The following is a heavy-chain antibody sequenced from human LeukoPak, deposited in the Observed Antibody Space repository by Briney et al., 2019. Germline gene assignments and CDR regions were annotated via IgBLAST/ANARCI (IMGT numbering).Heavy chain of an antibody. CDR3: AKSLVVPYDSSGSGLDY. CDR2: ISYDGSNK. Sequence: PGGSLRLSCAASGFTFSSYGMHWVRQAPGKGLERVAVISYDGSNKYYADSVKGRFTISRDNSKNTLYLQMNSLRAEDTAVYYCAKSLVVPYDSSGSGLDYWGQGTLVTVSS. D-gene: IGHD3-22*01. CDR1: GFTFSSYG. J-gene: IGHJ4*02. V-gene: IGHV3-30*18.